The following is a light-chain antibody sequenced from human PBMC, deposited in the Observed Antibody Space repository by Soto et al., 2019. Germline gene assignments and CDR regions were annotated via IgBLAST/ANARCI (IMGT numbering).Light chain of an antibody. J-gene: IGLJ2*01. CDR3: TSWTTSTTKI. Sequence: QSVLTQPASVSGSPGQSITISCTGTRSDIGAYNFVSWYQQHPGKAPKLMLYDVNIRPSGVSNRFSGSKSGNTASLTISGLQAEDEADYYCTSWTTSTTKIFGGGTQLTVL. CDR1: RSDIGAYNF. V-gene: IGLV2-14*03. CDR2: DVN.